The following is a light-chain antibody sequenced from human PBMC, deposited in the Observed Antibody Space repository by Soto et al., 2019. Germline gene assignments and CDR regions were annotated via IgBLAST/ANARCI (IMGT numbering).Light chain of an antibody. CDR1: QSVASH. Sequence: ETVLTQSPATLSLSPGERATLSCRASQSVASHLAWYQQKPGQAPRLLIYGASNRATGIPARFSGSGSGTDFTLTISSLEPKDIAVYHCQQRTNWMYTFGQGTKLEIK. CDR2: GAS. J-gene: IGKJ2*01. CDR3: QQRTNWMYT. V-gene: IGKV3-11*01.